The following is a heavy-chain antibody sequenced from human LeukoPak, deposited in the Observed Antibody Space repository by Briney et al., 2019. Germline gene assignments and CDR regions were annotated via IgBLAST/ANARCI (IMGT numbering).Heavy chain of an antibody. CDR2: INPNSGGT. D-gene: IGHD1-26*01. J-gene: IGHJ4*02. CDR3: ASLGATLWFDY. CDR1: GGTFSSYA. Sequence: ASVKVSCKASGGTFSSYAISWVRQAPGQGLEWMGWINPNSGGTNYAQKFQGRVTMTRDTSISTAYMELSRLRSDDTAVYYCASLGATLWFDYWGQGTLVTVSS. V-gene: IGHV1-2*02.